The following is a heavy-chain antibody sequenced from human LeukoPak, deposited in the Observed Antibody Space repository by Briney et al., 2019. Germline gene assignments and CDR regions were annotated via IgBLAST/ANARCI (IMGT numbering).Heavy chain of an antibody. CDR1: GFTFSSYA. D-gene: IGHD3-22*01. Sequence: GGSLRLSCAASGFTFSSYAMSWVRQAPGKGLEWVANIKQDGSEKYYVDSVKGRFTISRDNAKNSLYLQMNSLRAEDTAVYYCARAQYYYDSSGFWSAFDIWGQGTMVTVSS. V-gene: IGHV3-7*01. CDR3: ARAQYYYDSSGFWSAFDI. J-gene: IGHJ3*02. CDR2: IKQDGSEK.